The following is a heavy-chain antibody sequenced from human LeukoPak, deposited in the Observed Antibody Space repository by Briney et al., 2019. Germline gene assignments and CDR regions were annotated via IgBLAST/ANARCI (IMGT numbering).Heavy chain of an antibody. CDR1: GYNFNNFG. J-gene: IGHJ6*02. Sequence: ASVKVSCKASGYNFNNFGFNWVRQAPGQGLEWVGWISGYNGNTKYAQKLQGRVTVTTDTSASTAYLDLRSLNSDDTAVYYCARSMGYFYYYPMDVWGQGTTVTVSS. D-gene: IGHD2-21*01. CDR2: ISGYNGNT. CDR3: ARSMGYFYYYPMDV. V-gene: IGHV1-18*01.